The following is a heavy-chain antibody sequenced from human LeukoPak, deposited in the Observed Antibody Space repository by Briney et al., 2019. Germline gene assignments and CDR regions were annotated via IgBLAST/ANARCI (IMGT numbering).Heavy chain of an antibody. Sequence: GGSLRLSCAASGFTFSSYGMHWVRQAPGKGLEWVAVIWYDGSNKYYADSVKGRFTISRDNSKNTLYLQMNSLRAEDTAVYYCARDIRRYCSSTSCQNFDYWGQGTLVTVSS. D-gene: IGHD2-2*01. V-gene: IGHV3-33*01. CDR3: ARDIRRYCSSTSCQNFDY. CDR1: GFTFSSYG. J-gene: IGHJ4*02. CDR2: IWYDGSNK.